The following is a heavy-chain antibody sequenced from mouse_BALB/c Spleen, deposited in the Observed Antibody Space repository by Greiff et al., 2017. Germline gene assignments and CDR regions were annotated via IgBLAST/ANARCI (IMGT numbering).Heavy chain of an antibody. CDR2: IYPGDGDT. Sequence: QVQLKQSGAELVRPGSSVKISCKASGYAFSSYWMNWVKQRPGQGLEWIGQIYPGDGDTNYNGKFKGKATLTADKSSSTAYMQLSSLTSEDSAVYFCARSSYGDYWGQGTTLTVSS. J-gene: IGHJ2*01. D-gene: IGHD1-1*01. CDR1: GYAFSSYW. CDR3: ARSSYGDY. V-gene: IGHV1-80*01.